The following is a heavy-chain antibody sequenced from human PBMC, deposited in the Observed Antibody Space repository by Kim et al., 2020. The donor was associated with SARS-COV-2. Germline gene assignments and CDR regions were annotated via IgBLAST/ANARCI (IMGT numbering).Heavy chain of an antibody. CDR3: AKRKFGVDTTNHFYYGM. V-gene: IGHV3-23*01. CDR1: GFTISSHA. J-gene: IGHJ6*01. D-gene: IGHD3-3*01. Sequence: GGSLRLSCVASGFTISSHAMTWVRQAPGKGLEWVSLINPSGVTTYYADSMKGRFIISRDNFKNTLFLQMNSLRLEDTAVYYCAKRKFGVDTTNHFYYGM. CDR2: INPSGVTT.